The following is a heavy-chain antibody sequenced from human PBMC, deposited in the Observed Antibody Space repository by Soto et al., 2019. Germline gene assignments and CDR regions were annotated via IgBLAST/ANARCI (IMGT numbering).Heavy chain of an antibody. V-gene: IGHV4-34*01. CDR1: GGSFSGYY. J-gene: IGHJ4*02. Sequence: SETLSLTCAVYGGSFSGYYWSWIRQPPGKGLEWIREINHSGSTNYNPSLKSRVTISVDTSKNQFSLKLSSVTAADTAVYYCARGYGYSYPFDYWGQGTLVTVSS. CDR3: ARGYGYSYPFDY. D-gene: IGHD5-18*01. CDR2: INHSGST.